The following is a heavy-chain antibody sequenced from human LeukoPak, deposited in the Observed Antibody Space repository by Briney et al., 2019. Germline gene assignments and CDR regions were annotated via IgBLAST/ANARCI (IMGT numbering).Heavy chain of an antibody. CDR2: IKQDGSEK. D-gene: IGHD5-18*01. CDR3: ARDTGGGYSCYDC. Sequence: GGSLRLSCAASGFTFSSYWMTWIRQAPGKGLEWVANIKQDGSEKYYVDSVKGRFTISRDNAKNSLYLQMNSLRAEDTAVYYCARDTGGGYSCYDCWGQGTLVTVSS. J-gene: IGHJ4*02. V-gene: IGHV3-7*01. CDR1: GFTFSSYW.